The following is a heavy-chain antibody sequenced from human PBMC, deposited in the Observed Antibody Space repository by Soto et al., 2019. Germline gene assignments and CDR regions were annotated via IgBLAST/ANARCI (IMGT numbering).Heavy chain of an antibody. CDR2: IYYAGTT. Sequence: QVQLQESGPGLVKPSETLSLTCSVSDGSISPYYWGWIRQPPGKGLEWIGYIYYAGTTKYNPSLQSRVTISVDTSKNQFSPRLISVTAADTAVYYCARLGGYYQAFDSWGQGTLVTVSS. V-gene: IGHV4-59*08. CDR1: DGSISPYY. D-gene: IGHD3-22*01. CDR3: ARLGGYYQAFDS. J-gene: IGHJ4*02.